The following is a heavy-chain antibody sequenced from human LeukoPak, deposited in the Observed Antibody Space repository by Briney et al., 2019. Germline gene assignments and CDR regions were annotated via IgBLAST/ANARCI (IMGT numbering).Heavy chain of an antibody. V-gene: IGHV1-18*01. Sequence: GASVKVSCKASGYTFTSYGISWVRQAPGQGLEWMGWVSAYNGNTNYAQKLQGRVTMTTDTSTSTAYMELRSLRSDDTAVYYCARGQAAAGLDAFDIWGQGTMVTVSS. D-gene: IGHD6-13*01. CDR3: ARGQAAAGLDAFDI. CDR1: GYTFTSYG. CDR2: VSAYNGNT. J-gene: IGHJ3*02.